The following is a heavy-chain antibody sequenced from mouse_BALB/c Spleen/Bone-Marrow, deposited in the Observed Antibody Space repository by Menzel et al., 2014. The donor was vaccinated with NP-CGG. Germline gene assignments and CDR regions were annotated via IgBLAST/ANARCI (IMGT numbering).Heavy chain of an antibody. J-gene: IGHJ3*01. CDR3: AREVYGSWFAY. Sequence: VQLQQSGAELARPGASVKMSCKASGYTFTHYTMYWVKQRPGQGLEWIGYINPNSDYTNYNQKFKDKATLTADKSSSTAYMQLSSLTSEDSAVYYCAREVYGSWFAYWGQGTLVTVSA. CDR1: GYTFTHYT. CDR2: INPNSDYT. V-gene: IGHV1-4*01. D-gene: IGHD2-2*01.